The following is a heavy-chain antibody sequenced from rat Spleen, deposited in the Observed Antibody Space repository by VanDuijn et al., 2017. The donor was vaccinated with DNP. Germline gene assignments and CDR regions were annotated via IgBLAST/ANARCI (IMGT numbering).Heavy chain of an antibody. CDR2: VTNTGGSV. CDR1: GFTFNNYW. V-gene: IGHV5-31*01. J-gene: IGHJ3*01. D-gene: IGHD1-2*01. CDR3: ARSDSYGFPY. Sequence: EVQLVESGGGLVQPGRSLKLSCVASGFTFNNYWMNWIRQAPGKGLAWVASVTNTGGSVYYPGSVKGRFTISRDNAQNTLYLQMDSLRSEDTATYYCARSDSYGFPYWGQGTLVTVSS.